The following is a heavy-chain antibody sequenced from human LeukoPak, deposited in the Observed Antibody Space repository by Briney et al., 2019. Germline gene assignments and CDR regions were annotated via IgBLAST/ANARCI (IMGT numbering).Heavy chain of an antibody. J-gene: IGHJ3*02. CDR2: IYHSGST. V-gene: IGHV4-30-2*01. D-gene: IGHD3-10*01. CDR3: ASSKTYGSGSYYAFDI. CDR1: GGSISSGGYS. Sequence: SETLSLTCAVSGGSISSGGYSWSWIRQPPGKGLEWIGYIYHSGSTYYNPSLKSRVTISVDRSKNQFSLKLSSVTAADTAVYYCASSKTYGSGSYYAFDIWGQGTMVTVSS.